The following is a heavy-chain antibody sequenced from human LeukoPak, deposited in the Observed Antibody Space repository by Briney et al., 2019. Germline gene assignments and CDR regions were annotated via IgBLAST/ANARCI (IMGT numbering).Heavy chain of an antibody. D-gene: IGHD1-26*01. CDR3: ARGIEWELLDY. CDR1: GLTFSSYG. Sequence: GGSLRLSCAASGLTFSSYGMHWVRQAPGKGLEWVAVIWYDGSNKYYADSVKGRFTISRDNSKNTLYLQMNSLRAEDTAVYYCARGIEWELLDYWGQGTLVTVSS. V-gene: IGHV3-33*01. J-gene: IGHJ4*02. CDR2: IWYDGSNK.